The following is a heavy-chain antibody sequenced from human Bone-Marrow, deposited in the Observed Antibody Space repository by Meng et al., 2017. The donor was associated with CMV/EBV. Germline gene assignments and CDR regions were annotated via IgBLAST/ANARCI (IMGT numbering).Heavy chain of an antibody. Sequence: KVSCKACGGTFSSYAIRWVRQAPGQGREWMGGIIPIFGTANYAQKFQGRVTITADESTSTAYMELSSLRSEDTAVYYCARGLGGSDYWGQGTLVTVSS. CDR2: IIPIFGTA. D-gene: IGHD3-10*01. V-gene: IGHV1-69*01. CDR1: GGTFSSYA. J-gene: IGHJ4*02. CDR3: ARGLGGSDY.